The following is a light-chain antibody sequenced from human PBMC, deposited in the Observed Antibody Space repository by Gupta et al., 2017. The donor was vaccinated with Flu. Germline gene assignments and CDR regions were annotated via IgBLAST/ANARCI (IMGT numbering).Light chain of an antibody. CDR1: GRHSVGFNY. Sequence: QSALTQPASVSGSPGQSITISCTGSGRHSVGFNYVSCYHQHPATAPNLIIYDVSRRTSGVASRFSGSKAATTATITISVRQAEDAAYYYSSAATNSNTWVFGGGTKVTVL. V-gene: IGLV2-14*03. J-gene: IGLJ3*02. CDR3: SAATNSNTWV. CDR2: DVS.